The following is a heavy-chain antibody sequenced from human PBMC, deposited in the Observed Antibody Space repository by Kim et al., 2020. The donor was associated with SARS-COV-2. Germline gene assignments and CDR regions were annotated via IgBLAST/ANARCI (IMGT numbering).Heavy chain of an antibody. CDR3: ARGHLKSIVVVIHHRPCYYYVDV. J-gene: IGHJ6*03. CDR1: GYTFTSYD. CDR2: MNTNSGNT. Sequence: ASVKVSCKASGYTFTSYDMNWVRQATGQGLEWMGWMNTNSGNTGYAQKFQGRVTMTRNTSISTAYMELSSLRSEDTAVYYCARGHLKSIVVVIHHRPCYYYVDVGGKGTAVTVSS. V-gene: IGHV1-8*01. D-gene: IGHD2-21*01.